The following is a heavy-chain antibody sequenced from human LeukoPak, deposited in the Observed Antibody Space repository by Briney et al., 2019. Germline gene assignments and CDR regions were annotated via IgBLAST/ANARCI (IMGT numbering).Heavy chain of an antibody. Sequence: SETLSLTCAVHGGSFSDNDWSWIRQPPGKGREWIGEINQRGSTRTNASLKSRVTISLDKSKNKFSLNLRSVTAADTDLYYCARVSFDTRSHDAFDLWGQGTLVTVSP. V-gene: IGHV4-34*01. D-gene: IGHD3-16*02. CDR2: INQRGST. J-gene: IGHJ3*01. CDR3: ARVSFDTRSHDAFDL. CDR1: GGSFSDND.